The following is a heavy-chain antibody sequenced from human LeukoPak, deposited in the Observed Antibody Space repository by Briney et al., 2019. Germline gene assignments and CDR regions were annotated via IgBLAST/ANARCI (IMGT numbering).Heavy chain of an antibody. D-gene: IGHD1-1*01. J-gene: IGHJ6*03. V-gene: IGHV4-34*01. CDR2: INYGGDT. CDR1: GGSSRGYD. Sequence: PETPSLTCGDDGGSSRGYDWCWVRQPPGKGLEWRGEINYGGDTNYNPSLKSRVTISVDTSKNQFSLKVRSVTAADTAVYFCARGLGWKVTPMGLFYMDVWGEGATVTVSS. CDR3: ARGLGWKVTPMGLFYMDV.